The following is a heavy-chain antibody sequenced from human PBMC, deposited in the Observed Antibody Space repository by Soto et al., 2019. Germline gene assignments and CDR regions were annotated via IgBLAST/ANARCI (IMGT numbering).Heavy chain of an antibody. CDR3: VRNSGYSSNWGEFDP. J-gene: IGHJ5*02. CDR2: LYYSGTT. D-gene: IGHD5-18*01. CDR1: GGSFSSSSYY. V-gene: IGHV4-39*01. Sequence: PSETLSLTCHVSGGSFSSSSYYWGWIRQPPGKGLEWIGSLYYSGTTYYNPSLKSRVTISVDRTKNQFSLNLTSVTAADMAVYYCVRNSGYSSNWGEFDPWGQGTLVTVSS.